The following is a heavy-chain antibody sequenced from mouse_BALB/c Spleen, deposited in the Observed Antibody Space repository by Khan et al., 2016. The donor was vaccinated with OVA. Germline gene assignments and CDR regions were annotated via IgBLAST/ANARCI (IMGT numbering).Heavy chain of an antibody. Sequence: EVQLQESGPGLVKPSQSLSLTCTVTGYSITSDYAWNWIRQFPGNKLEWMGYISYSGSTSYNPSLKSRISITRDTSKNQFSLQLNSVTTEDTATYYCARSIMANWGQGTTLTVSS. CDR3: ARSIMAN. CDR2: ISYSGST. V-gene: IGHV3-2*02. J-gene: IGHJ2*01. CDR1: GYSITSDYA.